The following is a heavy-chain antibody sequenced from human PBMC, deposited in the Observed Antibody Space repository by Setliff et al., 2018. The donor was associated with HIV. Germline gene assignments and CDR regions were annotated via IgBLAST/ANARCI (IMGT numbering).Heavy chain of an antibody. CDR2: IKSKTDGGTT. V-gene: IGHV3-15*01. Sequence: GGSLRLSCAASGFTFTNAWMSWVRQAPGKGLEWVGRIKSKTDGGTTDYAAPVKGRFTISSDDSKNTLYLQMNSLKTADTAVYYCTTGPRYSYGRFDYWGQGTLVTVSS. J-gene: IGHJ4*02. CDR3: TTGPRYSYGRFDY. D-gene: IGHD5-18*01. CDR1: GFTFTNAW.